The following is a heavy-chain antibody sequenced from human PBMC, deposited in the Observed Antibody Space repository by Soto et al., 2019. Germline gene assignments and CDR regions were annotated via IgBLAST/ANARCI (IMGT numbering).Heavy chain of an antibody. D-gene: IGHD2-21*01. CDR1: GVTFNTYA. CDR3: VRSGTARLLRHSWFDT. CDR2: ITTSSAYI. Sequence: EVQLVESGGGLVKPGGSLRLSCAASGVTFNTYAMNWVRQDPGKGLEWVSSITTSSAYIYYADSLKGRITISRDNAKNSLFLQMNSLRAEDTAVYYCVRSGTARLLRHSWFDTWGQGTLVTVSS. J-gene: IGHJ5*02. V-gene: IGHV3-21*01.